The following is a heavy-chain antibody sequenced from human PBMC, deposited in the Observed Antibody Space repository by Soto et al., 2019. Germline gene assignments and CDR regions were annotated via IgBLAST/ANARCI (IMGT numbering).Heavy chain of an antibody. J-gene: IGHJ4*02. V-gene: IGHV4-34*01. CDR2: INHSGST. CDR3: ARVEKYYYDSSGYYGY. Sequence: QVQLQQWGAGLLKPSETLSLTCAVYGGSFSGYYWSWIRQPPGKGLEWIGEINHSGSTNYNPSLKSRVTISVDTSKNQFSLKLSSVTAADTAVYYCARVEKYYYDSSGYYGYWGQGTLVTVSS. CDR1: GGSFSGYY. D-gene: IGHD3-22*01.